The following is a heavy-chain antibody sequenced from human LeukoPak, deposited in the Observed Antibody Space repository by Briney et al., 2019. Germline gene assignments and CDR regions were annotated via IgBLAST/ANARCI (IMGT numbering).Heavy chain of an antibody. CDR1: GVSFSGYY. CDR2: INHSGST. D-gene: IGHD6-19*01. J-gene: IGHJ4*02. CDR3: ARGRIAVAGTRDYFDY. Sequence: SETLSLTCAVYGVSFSGYYWSWIRQPPGKGLEWIGEINHSGSTNYNPSLKSRVTISVDTSKNQFSLKLSSVTAADTAVYYCARGRIAVAGTRDYFDYWGQGTLVTVSS. V-gene: IGHV4-34*01.